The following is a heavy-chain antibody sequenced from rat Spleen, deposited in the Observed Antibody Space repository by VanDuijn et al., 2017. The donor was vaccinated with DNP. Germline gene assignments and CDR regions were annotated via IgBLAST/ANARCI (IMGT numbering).Heavy chain of an antibody. V-gene: IGHV5-20*01. Sequence: EVRLVESGGGLVQPGRSLRLSCAASGFTFSGYYMAWVRQAPAKGLEWVASISYDGSRTFYRDSVKGRFTISRDNAKNTLYLQMDSLRSEDTATYYCATPSDWGQGVMVTVSS. CDR3: ATPSD. CDR1: GFTFSGYY. D-gene: IGHD3-2*01. J-gene: IGHJ2*01. CDR2: ISYDGSRT.